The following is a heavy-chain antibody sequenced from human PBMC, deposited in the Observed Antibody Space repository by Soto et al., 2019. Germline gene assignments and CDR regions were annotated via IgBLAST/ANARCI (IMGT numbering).Heavy chain of an antibody. CDR3: ARRGYEYESSGYYPLFDY. J-gene: IGHJ4*02. V-gene: IGHV3-53*01. CDR1: GLTVSSNY. D-gene: IGHD3-22*01. CDR2: IYGGDDT. Sequence: GGSLRLSCAASGLTVSSNYMGWVRQAPGTGLEWVSLIYGGDDTYYADSVKGRFTISGDNSKNTLYLQMNSLRVEDTAVYYCARRGYEYESSGYYPLFDYWGQGILVTVSS.